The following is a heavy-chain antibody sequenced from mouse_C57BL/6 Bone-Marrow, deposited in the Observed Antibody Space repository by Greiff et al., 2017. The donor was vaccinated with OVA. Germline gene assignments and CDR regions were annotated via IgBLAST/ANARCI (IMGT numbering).Heavy chain of an antibody. CDR2: IHPNSGST. CDR1: GYTFTSYW. V-gene: IGHV1-64*01. Sequence: QVHVKQSGAELVKPGASVKLSCKASGYTFTSYWMHWVKQRPGQGLEWIGMIHPNSGSTNYNEKFKSKATLTVDKSSSTAYMQLSSLTSEDSAVYYCARLWLGYWGQGTTLTVSS. D-gene: IGHD2-2*01. CDR3: ARLWLGY. J-gene: IGHJ2*01.